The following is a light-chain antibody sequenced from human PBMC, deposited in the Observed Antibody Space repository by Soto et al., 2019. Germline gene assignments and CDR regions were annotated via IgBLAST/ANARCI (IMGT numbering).Light chain of an antibody. CDR3: QQYDNLPPTWT. CDR1: QSISSW. CDR2: DAS. Sequence: DIQMTPSPSTLSASVVDRVTITCRASQSISSWLAWYQQKPGKAPKLLIYDASSLETGVPSRFSGGGSGTHFTFTISNLQPEDIATYYCQQYDNLPPTWTFGQGTKVDI. V-gene: IGKV1-5*01. J-gene: IGKJ1*01.